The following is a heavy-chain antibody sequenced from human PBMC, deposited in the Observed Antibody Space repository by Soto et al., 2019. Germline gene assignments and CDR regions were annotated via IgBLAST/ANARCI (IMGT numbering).Heavy chain of an antibody. Sequence: QAQLVQSGVEVKKPGASVKVSCKASGYTLTSYGINWVRQAPGQGLEWLGWISPYNDDTKYAQKLQGRVTMTTDTSSRTAYMALRSLSSYDTAVYFCARGGYYDSSGSRNYNYYGMDVWGQGTTVTVSS. V-gene: IGHV1-18*01. CDR1: GYTLTSYG. J-gene: IGHJ6*02. D-gene: IGHD3-22*01. CDR2: ISPYNDDT. CDR3: ARGGYYDSSGSRNYNYYGMDV.